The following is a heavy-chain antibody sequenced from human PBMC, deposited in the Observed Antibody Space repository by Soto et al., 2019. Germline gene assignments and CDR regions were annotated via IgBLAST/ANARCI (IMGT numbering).Heavy chain of an antibody. D-gene: IGHD3-22*01. Sequence: SETLSLTCAVYGGSFSGHSWTWICQSPGKGLEWIGDINHSGRVNYSPSLKSRVTISLDTSKNQFSLTLSAVTAADTAMYYCSTRAYDTNGYYRFDPWGQGTLVTVSS. CDR1: GGSFSGHS. CDR2: INHSGRV. CDR3: STRAYDTNGYYRFDP. J-gene: IGHJ5*01. V-gene: IGHV4-34*01.